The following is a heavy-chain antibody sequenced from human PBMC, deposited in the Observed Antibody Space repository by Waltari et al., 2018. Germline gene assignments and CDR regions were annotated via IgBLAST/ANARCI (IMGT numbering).Heavy chain of an antibody. CDR2: IIPILGTA. D-gene: IGHD3-22*01. CDR1: GGHFSSYA. V-gene: IGHV1-69*05. J-gene: IGHJ4*02. Sequence: QVQLVQSGAEVKKPGYSVKVSCKDSGGHFSSYAISWVRKAHGQGHEWMAGIIPILGTANYAQKFQGRVTITTDEFTSTAYMELSSLRSEDTAVYYGASSYYYDSSGYYSSPGYFDYWGQGTLVTVSS. CDR3: ASSYYYDSSGYYSSPGYFDY.